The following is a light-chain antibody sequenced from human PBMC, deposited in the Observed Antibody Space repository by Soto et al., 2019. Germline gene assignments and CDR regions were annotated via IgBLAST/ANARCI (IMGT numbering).Light chain of an antibody. CDR2: DVS. CDR3: ISYTTISTYV. J-gene: IGLJ1*01. CDR1: SSDVDGYNY. Sequence: QSALTQPASVSGSPGQSIAISCTGTSSDVDGYNYVSWYQHHPGKAPKLMIYDVSSRPSGVSNRFSGSKSGNTASLTISGLQAEDEADYYCISYTTISTYVFGTETKLTVL. V-gene: IGLV2-14*03.